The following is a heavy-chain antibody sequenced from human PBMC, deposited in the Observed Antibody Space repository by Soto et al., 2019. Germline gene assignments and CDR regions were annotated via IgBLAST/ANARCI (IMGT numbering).Heavy chain of an antibody. V-gene: IGHV3-7*01. CDR3: ARYYDFWSGSDYFYY. CDR2: IKKDGSEK. D-gene: IGHD3-3*01. Sequence: EVQLVESGGGLVQPGGSLRLSCAASGFTFSSYWMSWVRQAPGKGLEWVANIKKDGSEKYYVDSVKGRFTISRDNAKNSLDLQMNSLRAEDTAVYYCARYYDFWSGSDYFYYWGQGTLVTVSS. CDR1: GFTFSSYW. J-gene: IGHJ4*02.